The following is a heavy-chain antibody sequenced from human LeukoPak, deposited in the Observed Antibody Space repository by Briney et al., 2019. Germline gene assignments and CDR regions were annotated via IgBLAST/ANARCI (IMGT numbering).Heavy chain of an antibody. J-gene: IGHJ5*02. CDR3: ARGGSYYDSSGYYGP. V-gene: IGHV1-69*13. CDR2: IIPIFGTA. D-gene: IGHD3-22*01. CDR1: GGTFSSYA. Sequence: SVKVSCKASGGTFSSYAISWVRQAPGQGLEWMGGIIPIFGTANYAQKFQGRVTITADESTSTAYMELSSLRSEDTAVYYCARGGSYYDSSGYYGPWGQGTLVTVSS.